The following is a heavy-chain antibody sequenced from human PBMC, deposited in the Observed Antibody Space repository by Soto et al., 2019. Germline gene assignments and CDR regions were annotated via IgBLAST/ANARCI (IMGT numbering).Heavy chain of an antibody. V-gene: IGHV3-23*01. Sequence: EVQLLESGGGLVQPGGSLRLSCAASAFTFNTYAMSWVRQAPGKGLEWVSSISGSGGSTYYADSVKGRFTISRDNSKNTLYLQMNSLRAEDTAVYYCAKDMYSSGWYKFDYWGQGPLVTVSS. CDR3: AKDMYSSGWYKFDY. CDR1: AFTFNTYA. CDR2: ISGSGGST. J-gene: IGHJ4*02. D-gene: IGHD6-19*01.